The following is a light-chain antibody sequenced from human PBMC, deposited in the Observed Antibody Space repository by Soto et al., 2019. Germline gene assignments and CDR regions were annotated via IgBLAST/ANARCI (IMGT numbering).Light chain of an antibody. CDR3: QSYDSSLSAYV. V-gene: IGLV1-40*01. CDR2: GNS. Sequence: QAVVTQPPSVSGTPGQRVTISCTGSSSNIGAGHDVHWYQQLPGTAPKLLIYGNSNRPSGVPDRFSGSKSGISASLAITGLQVEDEADYYCQSYDSSLSAYVFGTGTKLTVL. CDR1: SSNIGAGHD. J-gene: IGLJ1*01.